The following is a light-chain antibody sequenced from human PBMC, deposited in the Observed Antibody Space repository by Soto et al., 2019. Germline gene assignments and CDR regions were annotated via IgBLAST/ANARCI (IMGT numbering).Light chain of an antibody. V-gene: IGLV1-40*01. CDR2: EGT. J-gene: IGLJ1*01. CDR1: SSNIGAGYD. CDR3: CSYAGDSIYV. Sequence: QSVLTQPPSVSGAPGQRVTISCTGSSSNIGAGYDVHWYQQLPGTAPKLMIYEGTKRPSGVSDRFSGSKSGNTASLTISGLQAEDEADYYCCSYAGDSIYVFGTGTKLTVL.